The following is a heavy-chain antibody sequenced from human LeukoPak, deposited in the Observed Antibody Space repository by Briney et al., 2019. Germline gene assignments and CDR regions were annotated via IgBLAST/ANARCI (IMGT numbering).Heavy chain of an antibody. CDR3: ARDIYGYFDL. V-gene: IGHV3-30*03. CDR2: ISYDGSDK. D-gene: IGHD3-16*01. J-gene: IGHJ2*01. Sequence: PGKSLRLSCAASGFTFSSYGMHWVRQAPGKGLEWVAVISYDGSDKYYADSVKGRFTISRDNSKNTLYLQMNSLTAEDTAVYYCARDIYGYFDLWGRGTLVTVSS. CDR1: GFTFSSYG.